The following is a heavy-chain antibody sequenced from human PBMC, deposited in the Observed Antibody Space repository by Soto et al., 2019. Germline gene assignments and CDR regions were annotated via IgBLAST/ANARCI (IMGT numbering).Heavy chain of an antibody. Sequence: QVQLVESGGGVVQPGRSLRLSCAASGFTFSSYGMHWVRQAPGKGLEWVAVISYDGSNKYYADSVKGRFTISRDNSKNTLYLQMNSLRAEDTAVYYCAKDSGLAAAGDWYFDLWGRGTLVTVSS. CDR3: AKDSGLAAAGDWYFDL. V-gene: IGHV3-30*18. J-gene: IGHJ2*01. CDR2: ISYDGSNK. D-gene: IGHD6-13*01. CDR1: GFTFSSYG.